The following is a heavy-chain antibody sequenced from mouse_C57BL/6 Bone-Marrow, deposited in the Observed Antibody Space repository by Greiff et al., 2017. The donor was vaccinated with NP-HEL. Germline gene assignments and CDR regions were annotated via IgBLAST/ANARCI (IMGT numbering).Heavy chain of an antibody. J-gene: IGHJ4*01. CDR1: GYTFTDYN. CDR3: ASVYYYGSRPYYAMDY. CDR2: INPNNGGT. V-gene: IGHV1-18*01. Sequence: EVQLQQSGPELVKPGASVKIPCKASGYTFTDYNMDWVKQSHGKSLEWIGDINPNNGGTIYNQKFKGKATLTVDKSSSTAYMELRSLTSEDTAVYYCASVYYYGSRPYYAMDYWGQGTSVTVSS. D-gene: IGHD1-1*01.